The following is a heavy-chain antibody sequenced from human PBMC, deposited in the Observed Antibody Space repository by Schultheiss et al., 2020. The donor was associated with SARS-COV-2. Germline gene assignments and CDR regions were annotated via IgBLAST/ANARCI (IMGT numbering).Heavy chain of an antibody. Sequence: SQTLSLTCTVSGSSISGYFWTWIRQPPGKGLEQVGNIYYTGITEYSPSLKSRVTISIDTSKNQFSLKLGSVTAADTAVYFCARATRVESLFSVRGGSFDFWGRGALVTVSS. CDR3: ARATRVESLFSVRGGSFDF. D-gene: IGHD5-24*01. J-gene: IGHJ4*02. CDR2: IYYTGIT. CDR1: GSSISGYF. V-gene: IGHV4-59*01.